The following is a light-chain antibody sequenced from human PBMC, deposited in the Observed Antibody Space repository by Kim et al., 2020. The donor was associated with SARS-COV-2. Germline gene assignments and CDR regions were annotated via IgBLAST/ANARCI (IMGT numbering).Light chain of an antibody. V-gene: IGLV3-19*01. CDR1: SLRSYY. Sequence: SSELTQDPAVSVALGQTVRITCQGDSLRSYYASWYQQKPGQAPVLVIYGKNNRPSGIPDRFSGSSSGNTASLTITGAQAEDEADYYCNSRDSSGNPPFG. J-gene: IGLJ6*01. CDR3: NSRDSSGNPP. CDR2: GKN.